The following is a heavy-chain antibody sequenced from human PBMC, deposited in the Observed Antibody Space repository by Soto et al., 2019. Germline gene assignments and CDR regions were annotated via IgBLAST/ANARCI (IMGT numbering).Heavy chain of an antibody. CDR1: GGTFSSRA. D-gene: IGHD3-16*01. CDR2: IIPVFGRV. CDR3: VNSRGGTFLGYHGMDI. J-gene: IGHJ6*02. V-gene: IGHV1-69*01. Sequence: QVQLVQSGPEVKKTGTSVKVSCKASGGTFSSRAISWVRQAPGQGLEWMGGIIPVFGRVNYAEKFQDRVTITAEESTGTVYMELSSLRSEDTALYYCVNSRGGTFLGYHGMDIWGQGTTVSVSS.